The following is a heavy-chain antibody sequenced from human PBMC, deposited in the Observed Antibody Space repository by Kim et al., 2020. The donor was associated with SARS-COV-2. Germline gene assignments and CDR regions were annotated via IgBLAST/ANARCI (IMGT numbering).Heavy chain of an antibody. CDR3: ARDPAGAYYGSGSFSYYYYGMEV. Sequence: ASVKVSCKASGYTFTSYYMHWVRHAPGQGLEWMGIINPSGGSTSYAQKFQGRVTMTSDTSTSTVYMELSSLRSEDTDVYYCARDPAGAYYGSGSFSYYYYGMEVWSQGTTVTVSS. CDR2: INPSGGST. D-gene: IGHD3-10*01. V-gene: IGHV1-46*01. J-gene: IGHJ6*02. CDR1: GYTFTSYY.